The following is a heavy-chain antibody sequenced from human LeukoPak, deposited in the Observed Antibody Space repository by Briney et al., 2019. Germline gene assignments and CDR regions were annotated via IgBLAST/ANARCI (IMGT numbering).Heavy chain of an antibody. D-gene: IGHD2-2*01. J-gene: IGHJ3*01. Sequence: GGSLRLSCAASGFTFSSYAMSWVRQAPGKGLEWVSSISSSGYIYYADSMKGRFTISRDSAKNSLSLQMNSLRAEDTAVYYCARDPDIVVVPPADAFDVWGQGTMVTVSS. CDR2: ISSSGYI. CDR3: ARDPDIVVVPPADAFDV. V-gene: IGHV3-21*06. CDR1: GFTFSSYA.